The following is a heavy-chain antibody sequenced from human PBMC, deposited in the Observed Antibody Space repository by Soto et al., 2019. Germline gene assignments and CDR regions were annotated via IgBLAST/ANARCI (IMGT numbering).Heavy chain of an antibody. V-gene: IGHV3-13*05. D-gene: IGHD2-15*01. CDR3: ARAYSGRLPRRADYYFAMDV. Sequence: PGESLKISCSASGFTFSAYDMHWVRQTTGKGLEWVSTIGAADDPYYLGSVKGRFNISRENAKNSLYLQMNSLRAEDTAVYYCARAYSGRLPRRADYYFAMDVWGQGATVTVSS. J-gene: IGHJ6*02. CDR2: IGAADDP. CDR1: GFTFSAYD.